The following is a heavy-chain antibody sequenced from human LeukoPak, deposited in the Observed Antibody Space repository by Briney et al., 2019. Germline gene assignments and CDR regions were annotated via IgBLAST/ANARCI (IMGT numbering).Heavy chain of an antibody. CDR1: GFTFSSSA. Sequence: SGGSLRLSCAASGFTFSSSAMSWVRQAPGKGLEWVSAISGSGGSTYYADSVKGRFTISRDNSKNTLYLQMNSLRAEDTAVYYCARGRKYSYGTYYYGLDVWGQGTTVTVCS. CDR2: ISGSGGST. J-gene: IGHJ6*02. V-gene: IGHV3-23*01. D-gene: IGHD5-18*01. CDR3: ARGRKYSYGTYYYGLDV.